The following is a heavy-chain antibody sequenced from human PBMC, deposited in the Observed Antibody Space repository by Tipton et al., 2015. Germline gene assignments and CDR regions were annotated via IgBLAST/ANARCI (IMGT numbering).Heavy chain of an antibody. CDR2: IQYSGST. D-gene: IGHD4-23*01. CDR1: SDSISKYY. CDR3: ARARGRHGGLFDS. V-gene: IGHV4-59*01. Sequence: LRLSCSVSSDSISKYYWSWVRQPPGKELEWIGYIQYSGSTNYNPSLKSRVTISVDTSKTQFSLKMSSVTASDTAVYYCARARGRHGGLFDSWGQGILVTVSS. J-gene: IGHJ4*02.